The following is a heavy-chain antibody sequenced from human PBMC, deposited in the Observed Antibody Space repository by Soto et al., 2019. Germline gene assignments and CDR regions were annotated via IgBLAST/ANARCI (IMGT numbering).Heavy chain of an antibody. CDR2: IKSKTDGGTT. CDR1: GFTFSDAR. D-gene: IGHD4-17*01. CDR3: IGTNYGDYGAY. J-gene: IGHJ4*02. V-gene: IGHV3-15*01. Sequence: EVQLVESGGGLVKPGESLRLSCEASGFTFSDARMTWVRQAPGKGLEWVGRIKSKTDGGTTDYAAPVKGRFTISRDDSKNTLYLQMNSLKTEDTAVYYCIGTNYGDYGAYWGQGTLVTVSS.